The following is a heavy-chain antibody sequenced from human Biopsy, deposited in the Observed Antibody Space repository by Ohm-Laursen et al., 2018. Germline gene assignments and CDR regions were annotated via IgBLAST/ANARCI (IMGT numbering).Heavy chain of an antibody. CDR1: GDSINSSS. Sequence: PGTLSLTCTVSGDSINSSSWSWIRQAPGQGLEWIGFISNSGNTNYNPSLKSRVTISADTSKNQFSLKLGSVTVADTAVFYCARRGSGGRSFDYWGQGSLVTVSS. V-gene: IGHV4-59*08. CDR2: ISNSGNT. CDR3: ARRGSGGRSFDY. D-gene: IGHD2-15*01. J-gene: IGHJ4*02.